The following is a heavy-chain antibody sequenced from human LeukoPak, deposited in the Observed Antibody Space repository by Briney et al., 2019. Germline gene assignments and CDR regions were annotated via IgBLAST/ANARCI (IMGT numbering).Heavy chain of an antibody. CDR2: IYSSGST. D-gene: IGHD2-21*02. Sequence: PSETLSLTCTVSGGSINNYYWSWIRQPAGKGLEWIGRIYSSGSTNHNPSLKSRVTMSVDTSKNQFSLKLSSVTAADTAVYYCARDQSPHCGSDCYNWFDPWGQGTLVTVSS. CDR1: GGSINNYY. J-gene: IGHJ5*02. CDR3: ARDQSPHCGSDCYNWFDP. V-gene: IGHV4-4*07.